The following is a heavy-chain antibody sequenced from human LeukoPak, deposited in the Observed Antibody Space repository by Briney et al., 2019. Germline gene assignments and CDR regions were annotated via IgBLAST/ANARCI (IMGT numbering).Heavy chain of an antibody. CDR1: GFTFSTYA. J-gene: IGHJ4*02. CDR2: IGGSGSYT. CDR3: ASDWYDY. Sequence: GGSLRLYCAASGFTFSTYAMIWVRQAPGKGLEWVSVIGGSGSYTYYADSVKGRFTISRDNSKDTLYLQMNSLRAEDTAVYYCASDWYDYWGQGTLVTVSS. V-gene: IGHV3-23*01. D-gene: IGHD6-13*01.